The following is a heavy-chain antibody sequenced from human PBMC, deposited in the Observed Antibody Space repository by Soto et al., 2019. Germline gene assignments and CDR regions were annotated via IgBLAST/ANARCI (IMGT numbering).Heavy chain of an antibody. CDR1: GFTLSNYA. CDR3: AKDLNGSGSFTSYYHYGMDV. V-gene: IGHV3-23*01. J-gene: IGHJ6*02. D-gene: IGHD3-10*01. Sequence: EVQMLESGGGLVHPGGSLRLSCAASGFTLSNYAMNWVRQAPGKGLEWVSSISGSGRNTYYADAVKGRLTISRDSSKNTLYLQMNHLRVEDTGVYYCAKDLNGSGSFTSYYHYGMDVWGQGTTVTVSS. CDR2: ISGSGRNT.